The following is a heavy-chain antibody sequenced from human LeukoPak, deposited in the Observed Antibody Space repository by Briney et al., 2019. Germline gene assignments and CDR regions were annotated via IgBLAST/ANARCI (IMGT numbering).Heavy chain of an antibody. Sequence: GGSLRLSCAASGFTFSSYAMSWVRQAPGKGLEWVGRIKSKTDGGTTDYAAPVKGRFTISRDDSKNTLYLQMNSLKTEDTAVYYCTTPNFVLQTGKDYWGQGTLVTVSS. V-gene: IGHV3-15*01. J-gene: IGHJ4*02. CDR1: GFTFSSYA. D-gene: IGHD3-10*01. CDR3: TTPNFVLQTGKDY. CDR2: IKSKTDGGTT.